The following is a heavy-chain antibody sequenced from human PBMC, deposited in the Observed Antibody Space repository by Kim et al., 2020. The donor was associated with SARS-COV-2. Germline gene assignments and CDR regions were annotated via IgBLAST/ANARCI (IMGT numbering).Heavy chain of an antibody. V-gene: IGHV5-51*01. J-gene: IGHJ6*02. CDR3: ARHDSSPYYYYGMDV. Sequence: GESLKISCKGSGYNFTTYWIGWVRQMPGKGLEWMGIIYPGDSDTRYSPSFRGQVTISADKSVNAAYLQWNSLKASDTAMYFCARHDSSPYYYYGMDVWGQGTPVTVSS. CDR1: GYNFTTYW. D-gene: IGHD3-3*01. CDR2: IYPGDSDT.